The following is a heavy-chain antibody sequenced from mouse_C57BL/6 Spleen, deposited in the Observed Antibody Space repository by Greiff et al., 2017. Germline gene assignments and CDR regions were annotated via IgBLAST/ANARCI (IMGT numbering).Heavy chain of an antibody. CDR2: IHPNSGST. CDR1: GYTFTSYW. J-gene: IGHJ3*01. D-gene: IGHD2-4*01. Sequence: QVQLQQPGAELVKPGASVKLSCKASGYTFTSYWMHWVKQRPGQGLEWIGMIHPNSGSTNYNEKFKSKATLTVDKSSSTAYMQLSSLTSEDSAVYYCARPLYDDYDGGVAYWGQGTLVTVSA. V-gene: IGHV1-64*01. CDR3: ARPLYDDYDGGVAY.